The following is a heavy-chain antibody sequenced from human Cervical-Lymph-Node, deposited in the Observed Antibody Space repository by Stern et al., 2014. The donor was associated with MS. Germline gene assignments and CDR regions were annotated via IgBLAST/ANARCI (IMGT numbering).Heavy chain of an antibody. V-gene: IGHV1-69*01. CDR1: GGTFSKFP. Sequence: VQLVESGAEVTKPGSSVKVSCKASGGTFSKFPSSCVRQAPGQGLAWMGGLIPVFGTPTYAQEFRGSVAIASVVSTSTVYMELSSLRSDDTAVYYCALSSETSDRWYSLGYDLWGQGTLVTVSS. J-gene: IGHJ5*02. CDR2: LIPVFGTP. D-gene: IGHD6-13*01. CDR3: ALSSETSDRWYSLGYDL.